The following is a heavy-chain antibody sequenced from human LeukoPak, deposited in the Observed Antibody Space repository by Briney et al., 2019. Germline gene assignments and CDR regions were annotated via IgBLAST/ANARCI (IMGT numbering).Heavy chain of an antibody. D-gene: IGHD1-26*01. V-gene: IGHV4-59*01. CDR2: IYYSGSP. CDR3: ARMYSGLYYYGMDV. J-gene: IGHJ6*02. Sequence: SETLSLTCTVSGGSINNYYWSWIRQPPGKGLEWIGYIYYSGSPSYNPSLKGRVAISADTSKNQFSLRLSSVTAADTAVYNCARMYSGLYYYGMDVWGQGTTVTVSS. CDR1: GGSINNYY.